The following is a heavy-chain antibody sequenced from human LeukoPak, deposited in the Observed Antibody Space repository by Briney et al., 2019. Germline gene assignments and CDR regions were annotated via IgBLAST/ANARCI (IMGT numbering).Heavy chain of an antibody. CDR3: ASLTHDIVVVAARGAEFDY. D-gene: IGHD2-15*01. CDR2: IYYSGST. CDR1: GGSIRRSSYY. Sequence: PSETLSLTCTVSGGSIRRSSYYWGWIRQPPGKGLEWIGSIYYSGSTYYNPSLKSRVTISVDTSKNQFSLKLSSVTAADTAVHCCASLTHDIVVVAARGAEFDYWGQGTLVTVSS. J-gene: IGHJ4*02. V-gene: IGHV4-39*01.